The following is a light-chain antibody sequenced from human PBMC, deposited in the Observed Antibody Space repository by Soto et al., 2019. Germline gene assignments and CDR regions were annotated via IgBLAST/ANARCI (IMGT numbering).Light chain of an antibody. J-gene: IGLJ1*01. CDR3: SSFTSSSTLPYV. CDR1: SSDVGGYEY. CDR2: AVS. Sequence: QSALTQPASVSGSPGQSITISCTGTSSDVGGYEYVSWYQQHPGKAPKLMIYAVSNRPSGVSTRFSGSKSGNTASLTISGLQADDDADYYCSSFTSSSTLPYVFGTGTKLTVL. V-gene: IGLV2-14*01.